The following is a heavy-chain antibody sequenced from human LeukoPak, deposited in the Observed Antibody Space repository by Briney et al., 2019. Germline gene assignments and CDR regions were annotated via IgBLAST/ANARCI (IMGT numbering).Heavy chain of an antibody. D-gene: IGHD7-27*01. CDR2: SSYDGNNT. V-gene: IGHV3-30*07. Sequence: GGSLTLSCAASGFSLSSYAIHWVRHAPGKGLEWVAFSSYDGNNTYYAVSVKGRFTISRDNSNNTLYLEMNSLRAEDTAVYYLARVNWGANSDAFDIWGQGTMVTVSS. CDR3: ARVNWGANSDAFDI. J-gene: IGHJ3*02. CDR1: GFSLSSYA.